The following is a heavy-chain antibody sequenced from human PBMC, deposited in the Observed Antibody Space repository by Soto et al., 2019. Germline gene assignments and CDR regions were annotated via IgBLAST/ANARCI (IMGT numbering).Heavy chain of an antibody. CDR3: ARDPAKITMIVVGVFDY. V-gene: IGHV3-7*05. D-gene: IGHD3-22*01. CDR2: IKQDGSEK. CDR1: GFTFSSYW. Sequence: EVQLVESGGGLVQPGGSLRLSCAASGFTFSSYWMSWVRQAPGKGLEWVANIKQDGSEKYYVDSVKGRFTISRDNAKNSLYLQMNSLRAEDTAVYYCARDPAKITMIVVGVFDYWGQGTLVTVSS. J-gene: IGHJ4*02.